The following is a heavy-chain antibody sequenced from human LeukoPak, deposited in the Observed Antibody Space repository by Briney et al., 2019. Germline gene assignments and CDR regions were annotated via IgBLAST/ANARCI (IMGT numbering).Heavy chain of an antibody. J-gene: IGHJ3*02. CDR1: GFTFTSSA. V-gene: IGHV1-58*01. D-gene: IGHD3-10*01. CDR2: IVVGSGNT. Sequence: GTSVKVSCKASGFTFTSSAVQWVRQARGQRLEWIGWIVVGSGNTNYAQKFQERVTITRDMSTSTAYMELSSLRSEDTAVYYCARVPPYSGSVTYYDDAFDIWGQGTMVTVSS. CDR3: ARVPPYSGSVTYYDDAFDI.